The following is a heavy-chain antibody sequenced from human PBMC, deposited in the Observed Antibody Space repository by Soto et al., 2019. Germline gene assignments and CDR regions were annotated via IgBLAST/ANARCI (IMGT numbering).Heavy chain of an antibody. CDR3: ARGLTIFGVAYY. D-gene: IGHD3-3*01. J-gene: IGHJ4*02. Sequence: ASVKVSYKASGCTFTSYGISWVRQAPGQGLEWMGWISAYNGNTNYAQKLQGRVTMTTDTSTSTAYMELRSLRSDDTAVYYCARGLTIFGVAYYWGQGTLVTVSS. CDR2: ISAYNGNT. CDR1: GCTFTSYG. V-gene: IGHV1-18*04.